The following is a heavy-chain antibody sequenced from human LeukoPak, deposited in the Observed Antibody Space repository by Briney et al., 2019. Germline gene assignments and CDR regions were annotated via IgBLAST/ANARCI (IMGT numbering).Heavy chain of an antibody. CDR3: ARESDDYDFWSGYPTYYYYMDV. CDR2: TRNKANSYTT. Sequence: GGSLRLSCAASGFTFSDHYMDWVRQAPGKGLEWVGRTRNKANSYTTEYAASVKGRFTISRDDSKNSLYLQMNSLKTEDTAVYYCARESDDYDFWSGYPTYYYYMDVWGKGTTVTVSS. CDR1: GFTFSDHY. J-gene: IGHJ6*03. V-gene: IGHV3-72*01. D-gene: IGHD3-3*01.